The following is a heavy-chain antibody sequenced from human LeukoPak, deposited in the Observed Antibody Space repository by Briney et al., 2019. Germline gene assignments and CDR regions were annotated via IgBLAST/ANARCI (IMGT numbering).Heavy chain of an antibody. V-gene: IGHV3-30*02. CDR3: ATPGY. Sequence: GGSLRLSCAASGFTFSSTWMNWVRQAPGKGLDWVAFIRFDGVNEYYADSVEGRFTISRDNYKNTVFLQMDSLRREDAGVYYCATPGYWGQGTLVTVSS. CDR1: GFTFSSTW. CDR2: IRFDGVNE. J-gene: IGHJ4*02.